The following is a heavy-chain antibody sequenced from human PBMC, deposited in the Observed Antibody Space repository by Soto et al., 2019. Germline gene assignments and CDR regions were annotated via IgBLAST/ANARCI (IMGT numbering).Heavy chain of an antibody. Sequence: PSETLSLTCTVSGGSISSFYWNWIRQSAGKGLEWIGRIYLSGTTTYNPSLQSRVTMSVDTSKNQFSLKLSSLTAADTAVYYCARSPTTSSIGTFDIWGQGTMVTV. CDR1: GGSISSFY. D-gene: IGHD6-6*01. J-gene: IGHJ3*02. CDR2: IYLSGTT. CDR3: ARSPTTSSIGTFDI. V-gene: IGHV4-4*07.